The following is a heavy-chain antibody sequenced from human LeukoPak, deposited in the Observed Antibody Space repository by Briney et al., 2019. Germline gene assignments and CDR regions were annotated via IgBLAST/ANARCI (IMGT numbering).Heavy chain of an antibody. CDR1: VHTLVSYG. J-gene: IGHJ3*01. V-gene: IGHV1-18*01. CDR3: RRRFCSSVLCYDDDAFDV. CDR2: ISVYKGKI. D-gene: IGHD2-2*01. Sequence: ASVKVSCKPSVHTLVSYGISWVRQAPGHGLEWMGWISVYKGKINYAQKFQGRVTMTTDTSASTAYLELRSLTSEETAVSYCRRRFCSSVLCYDDDAFDVWGQGTLVTVSS.